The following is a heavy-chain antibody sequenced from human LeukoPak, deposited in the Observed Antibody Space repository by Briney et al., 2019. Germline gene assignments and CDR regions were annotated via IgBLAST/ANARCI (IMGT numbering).Heavy chain of an antibody. J-gene: IGHJ4*02. CDR2: TSGSGGST. CDR1: GFTFSTYA. V-gene: IGHV3-23*01. CDR3: AKASGSGNFFDY. Sequence: GGSLRLSCAASGFTFSTYAMSWVRQAPGKGLEWVSGTSGSGGSTYYADSVKGRFTISRDNSKNTLYLQMNSLRAEDTAIYYCAKASGSGNFFDYWGQGTLVTVSS. D-gene: IGHD3-10*01.